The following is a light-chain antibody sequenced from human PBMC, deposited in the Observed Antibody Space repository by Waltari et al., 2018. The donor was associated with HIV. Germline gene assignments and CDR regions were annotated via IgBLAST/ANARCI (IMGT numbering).Light chain of an antibody. CDR1: QSIGSW. CDR3: QEYNTYSET. J-gene: IGKJ1*01. Sequence: DIQMTQSPSTLSASAGDRVTITCRAIQSIGSWLAWYQQKPGKAPTLLISEASTLQTGVPSRFSGSGSGTEFTLTISSLHPDDFATYYCQEYNTYSETFGQGTKVEIK. CDR2: EAS. V-gene: IGKV1-5*03.